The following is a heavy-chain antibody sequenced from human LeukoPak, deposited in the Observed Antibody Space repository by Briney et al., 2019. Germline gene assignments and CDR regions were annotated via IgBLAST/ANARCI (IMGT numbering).Heavy chain of an antibody. Sequence: GGSLRLSCAASGFTFSNYAMSWVRQAPGKGLEWVSAISGSGGSTYYADSVKGRFTISRDNSKNTLYLQMNSLRAEDTAVYYCAKIHYYDSSGYRGAFDIWGQGTMVTVSS. CDR2: ISGSGGST. V-gene: IGHV3-23*01. CDR3: AKIHYYDSSGYRGAFDI. D-gene: IGHD3-22*01. CDR1: GFTFSNYA. J-gene: IGHJ3*02.